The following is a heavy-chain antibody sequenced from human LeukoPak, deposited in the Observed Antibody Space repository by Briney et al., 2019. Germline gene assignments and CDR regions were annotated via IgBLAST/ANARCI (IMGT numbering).Heavy chain of an antibody. V-gene: IGHV3-30*18. CDR3: AKDPLVRGVTYDY. CDR1: GFTFSSYG. CDR2: ISYDGSYK. D-gene: IGHD3-10*01. J-gene: IGHJ4*02. Sequence: GGSLRLSCAASGFTFSSYGMHWVRQAPGKGLEWVAVISYDGSYKYYADSVKGRFTISRDNSKNTLYLQMNSLRAEDTAVYYCAKDPLVRGVTYDYWGQGTLVTVSS.